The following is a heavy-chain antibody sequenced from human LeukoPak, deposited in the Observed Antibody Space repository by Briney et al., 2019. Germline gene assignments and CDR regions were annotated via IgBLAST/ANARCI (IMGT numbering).Heavy chain of an antibody. CDR3: ARGPDGYNSHFDY. Sequence: GGSLRLSCVASGFTFSDYAMHWVRQAPGKGLEWVAVIYYDGSKKYYADSVEGRFTISRDNSKNTLYLHMKSLRVEDTAVYYCARGPDGYNSHFDYWGREPWSPSPQ. D-gene: IGHD5-24*01. CDR1: GFTFSDYA. J-gene: IGHJ4*02. CDR2: IYYDGSKK. V-gene: IGHV3-30-3*01.